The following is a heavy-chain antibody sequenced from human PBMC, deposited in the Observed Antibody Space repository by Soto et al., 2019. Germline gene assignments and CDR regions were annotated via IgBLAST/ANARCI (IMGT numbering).Heavy chain of an antibody. J-gene: IGHJ4*02. CDR3: ARHGSCSGSSCYASFDY. CDR1: GGSIGRDY. V-gene: IGHV4-59*08. Sequence: SETLSLTCTVSGGSIGRDYWSWMRQPPGKGLEWIGYIYYSGSTNYNPSLKSRVTISVDRSKNQFSLKLSSVIAADTAVYYCARHGSCSGSSCYASFDYGGQGILVTVSS. CDR2: IYYSGST. D-gene: IGHD2-15*01.